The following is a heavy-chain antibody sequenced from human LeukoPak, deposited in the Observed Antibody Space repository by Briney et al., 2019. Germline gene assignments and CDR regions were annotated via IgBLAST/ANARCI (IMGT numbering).Heavy chain of an antibody. J-gene: IGHJ5*02. Sequence: PGGSLRLSCAASGFTVSSNYMSWIRQPPGKGLEWIGSIYYSGSTYYNPSLKSRVTISVDTSKNQFSLKLSSVTAADTAVYYCARSFYYYDSSGYPGWFDPWGQGTLVTVSS. V-gene: IGHV4-39*01. CDR3: ARSFYYYDSSGYPGWFDP. D-gene: IGHD3-22*01. CDR1: GFTVSSNY. CDR2: IYYSGST.